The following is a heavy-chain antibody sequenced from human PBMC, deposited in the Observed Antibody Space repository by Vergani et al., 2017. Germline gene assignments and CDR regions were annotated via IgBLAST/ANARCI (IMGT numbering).Heavy chain of an antibody. CDR2: IIPILGTA. Sequence: QVQLVQSGAEVKKPGSSVKVSCKASGGTFSSYTISWVRQAPGQGLEWMGRIIPILGTANYAQKFQGRVTITADKSTSTAYMELNSLRAEDTAVYYCVRDREYYDSSGHSHYFDYWGQGTLVTVSS. CDR3: VRDREYYDSSGHSHYFDY. J-gene: IGHJ4*02. CDR1: GGTFSSYT. V-gene: IGHV1-69*08. D-gene: IGHD3-22*01.